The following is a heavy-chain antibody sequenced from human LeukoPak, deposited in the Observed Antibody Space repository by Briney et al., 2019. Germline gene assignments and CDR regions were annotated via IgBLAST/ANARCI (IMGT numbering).Heavy chain of an antibody. Sequence: PGGSLRLSCAASGFTFSSYSMNWVRQAPGKGLEWVSYISSSSSTIYYADSVKGRFTISRDNAKNSLYLQMNSLRAEVTAVYYCAREQGYYDFWSGYPYFDYWGQGTLVTVSS. CDR2: ISSSSSTI. D-gene: IGHD3-3*01. CDR3: AREQGYYDFWSGYPYFDY. V-gene: IGHV3-48*01. J-gene: IGHJ4*02. CDR1: GFTFSSYS.